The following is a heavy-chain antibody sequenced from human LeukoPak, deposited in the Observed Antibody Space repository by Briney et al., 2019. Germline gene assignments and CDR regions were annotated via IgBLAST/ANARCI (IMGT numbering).Heavy chain of an antibody. CDR2: KDYSGST. D-gene: IGHD6-13*01. Sequence: SETLSLTCTVSGGSISRYYWSWIRQPPGKGLEWIGYKDYSGSTDYNRSLKSRVTISVDTSKNQFSLKLSSVTAADTAVYYCARVYYSSSYDYWYFDLWGRGTLVTVSS. CDR1: GGSISRYY. J-gene: IGHJ2*01. CDR3: ARVYYSSSYDYWYFDL. V-gene: IGHV4-59*01.